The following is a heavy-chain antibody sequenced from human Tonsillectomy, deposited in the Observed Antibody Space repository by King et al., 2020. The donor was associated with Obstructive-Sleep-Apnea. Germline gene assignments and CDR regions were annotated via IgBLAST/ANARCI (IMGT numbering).Heavy chain of an antibody. J-gene: IGHJ4*02. CDR1: GYTFTTYA. D-gene: IGHD3-22*01. CDR2: ISAYNGNT. V-gene: IGHV1-18*01. CDR3: ARSSGTSSGYYHDY. Sequence: QLVQSGAEVKKPGASVKVSCKASGYTFTTYAITWGRQAPGQGLEWMGWISAYNGNTNYAPKLQGRVTMTTDTSTSTAYMELRSLRSDDTAMYYCARSSGTSSGYYHDYWGQGTLVTVSS.